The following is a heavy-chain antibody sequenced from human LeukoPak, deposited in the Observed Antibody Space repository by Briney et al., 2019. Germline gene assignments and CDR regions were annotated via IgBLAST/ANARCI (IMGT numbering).Heavy chain of an antibody. CDR3: ASSLIAAAGRPDAFDI. Sequence: GESLKISCKGSEYSFSSYWIGWVRQMPGKGLEWMGTIYPGDSDTRYSPSFQGQVTISADKSISTAYLQWSSLKASDTAMYYCASSLIAAAGRPDAFDIWGQGTMVTVSS. CDR1: EYSFSSYW. V-gene: IGHV5-51*01. D-gene: IGHD6-13*01. J-gene: IGHJ3*02. CDR2: IYPGDSDT.